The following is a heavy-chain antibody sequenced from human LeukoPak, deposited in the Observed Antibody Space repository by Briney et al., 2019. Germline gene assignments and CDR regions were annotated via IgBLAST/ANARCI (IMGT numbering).Heavy chain of an antibody. CDR3: ARQDYYDSSGHNWFDP. J-gene: IGHJ5*02. Sequence: PSETLSLTCAVYGGSFSAYFWSWIRQPPGKVLEWLGEINHSGSTNYNPSLKSRVTISVDTSKKQFSLRLSSVTAADTAVYYCARQDYYDSSGHNWFDPWGQGTLVTVSS. D-gene: IGHD3-22*01. V-gene: IGHV4-34*01. CDR2: INHSGST. CDR1: GGSFSAYF.